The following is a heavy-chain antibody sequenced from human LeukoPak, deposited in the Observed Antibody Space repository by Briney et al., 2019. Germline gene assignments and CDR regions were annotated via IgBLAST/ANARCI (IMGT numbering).Heavy chain of an antibody. Sequence: GGSLRLSCAASGFTFSTYAMSWVRQAPGKGLEWVSAISSSGGSTYYADSVKGRFTISRDNSKNTLYLQMNSLRAEDTAVYYCARNRAYLDYWGQGTLVTVSS. CDR3: ARNRAYLDY. CDR1: GFTFSTYA. D-gene: IGHD1-14*01. V-gene: IGHV3-23*01. J-gene: IGHJ4*02. CDR2: ISSSGGST.